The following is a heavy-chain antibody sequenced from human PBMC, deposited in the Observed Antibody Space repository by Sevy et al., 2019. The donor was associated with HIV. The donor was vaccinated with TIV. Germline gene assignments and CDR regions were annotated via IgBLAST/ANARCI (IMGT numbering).Heavy chain of an antibody. CDR1: AFTFSGYD. CDR3: ARVSRYYDSSGSYYSYYGMDV. Sequence: GGSLRLSCAASAFTFSGYDTHWVRQSTGKGLEWVSAIGTAGDTYYPGSVKGRFTISRENVKNSLYLQMNSLRAGDTAVYYCARVSRYYDSSGSYYSYYGMDVWGQGTTVTVSS. D-gene: IGHD3-22*01. V-gene: IGHV3-13*01. CDR2: IGTAGDT. J-gene: IGHJ6*02.